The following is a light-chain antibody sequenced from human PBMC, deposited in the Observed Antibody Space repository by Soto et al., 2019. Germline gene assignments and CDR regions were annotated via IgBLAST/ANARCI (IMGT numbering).Light chain of an antibody. CDR1: QSVRTH. CDR2: AAS. Sequence: DIQMTQSPSSLSASIGDRVTITCRASQSVRTHLNWYHQKPGKAPELLIYAASSLQAGVPSRFSGSGSGTDFKLTISSLHPEDFGDYYCQQSYSTPRTFGPGTNLELK. CDR3: QQSYSTPRT. V-gene: IGKV1-39*01. J-gene: IGKJ2*01.